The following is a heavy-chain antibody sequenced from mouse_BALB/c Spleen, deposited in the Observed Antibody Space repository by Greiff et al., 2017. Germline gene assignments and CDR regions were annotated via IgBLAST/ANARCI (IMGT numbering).Heavy chain of an antibody. D-gene: IGHD2-3*01. J-gene: IGHJ4*01. CDR2: IDTSDSYT. CDR1: GYTFTDYW. V-gene: IGHV1-69*01. Sequence: QVQLQQPGAELVMPGASVKMSCKASGYTFTDYWMHWVKQRPGQGLEWIGAIDTSDSYTSYNQKFKGKATLTVDESSSTAYMQLSSLTSEDSAIYYCAPDGYYNAMDYWGQGTSVTVSS. CDR3: APDGYYNAMDY.